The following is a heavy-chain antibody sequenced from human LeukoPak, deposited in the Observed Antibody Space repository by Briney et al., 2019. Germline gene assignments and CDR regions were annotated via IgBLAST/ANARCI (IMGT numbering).Heavy chain of an antibody. CDR3: AISVRYYDSSGYYPDLYWYFDL. CDR2: IYYSGST. V-gene: IGHV4-39*01. Sequence: SETLSLTCTVSGGSISSSSYYWGWIRQPPGKGLEWIGSIYYSGSTYYNPSLKSRVTISVDTSKNQFSLKLSSVTAADTAVYYCAISVRYYDSSGYYPDLYWYFDLWGRGTLVTVSS. CDR1: GGSISSSSYY. D-gene: IGHD3-22*01. J-gene: IGHJ2*01.